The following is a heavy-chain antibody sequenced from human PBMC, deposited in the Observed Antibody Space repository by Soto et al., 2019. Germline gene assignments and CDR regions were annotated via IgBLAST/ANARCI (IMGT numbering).Heavy chain of an antibody. CDR1: GFTFSSYG. D-gene: IGHD6-19*01. J-gene: IGHJ3*02. Sequence: QVQLVESGGGVVQPGRSLRLSCAASGFTFSSYGMHWVRQAPGKGLGWVAVIWYDGSNKYYADSVKGRFTISRDNSKNTLYLKMNSLRAEDTAVYYCARARQWLGTEGVDAFDIWGQGTMVTVSS. CDR2: IWYDGSNK. V-gene: IGHV3-33*01. CDR3: ARARQWLGTEGVDAFDI.